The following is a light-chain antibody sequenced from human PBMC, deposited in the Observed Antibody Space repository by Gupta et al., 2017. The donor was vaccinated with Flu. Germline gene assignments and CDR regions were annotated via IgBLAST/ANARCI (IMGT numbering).Light chain of an antibody. CDR1: NIGTKI. V-gene: IGLV3-21*02. CDR2: DES. J-gene: IGLJ3*02. Sequence: SYALTQPPSQPVAPRQPDPILCGGDNIGTKIVHWSQQKPGQAPVLVVSDESDRPSGLPERFSGSNSGNTATLTISGVEVGDEADYYCQVWDSNSDHRVFGGGTRLTVL. CDR3: QVWDSNSDHRV.